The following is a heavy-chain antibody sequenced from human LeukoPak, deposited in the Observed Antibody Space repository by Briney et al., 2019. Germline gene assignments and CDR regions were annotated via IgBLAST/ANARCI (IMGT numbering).Heavy chain of an antibody. CDR3: ATHILFWSGLFDS. V-gene: IGHV3-23*01. Sequence: GGSLRLSCAASGFTFSSFAMSWVRQAPGKGLEWVSAIGSSGAGTHYADSVRGRFTISRDNSKNTLYLQMDDLRAEDSAVYYCATHILFWSGLFDSWGQGALVSVSS. D-gene: IGHD3-3*01. CDR2: IGSSGAGT. J-gene: IGHJ4*02. CDR1: GFTFSSFA.